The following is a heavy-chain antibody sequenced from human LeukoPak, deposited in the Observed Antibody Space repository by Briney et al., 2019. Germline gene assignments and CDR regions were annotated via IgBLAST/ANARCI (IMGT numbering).Heavy chain of an antibody. D-gene: IGHD1-26*01. CDR3: GRHAQKRQWEILNPTFDY. CDR2: IYYSGST. J-gene: IGHJ4*02. V-gene: IGHV4-38-2*02. Sequence: PSETLSLTCSVSGYSISSAYYWGWIRQPPGKGLEWIGSIYYSGSTYYNPSLKSRVTISVDTSKNQFSLKLSSVTAADTAVYYCGRHAQKRQWEILNPTFDYWGQGTLVTVSS. CDR1: GYSISSAYY.